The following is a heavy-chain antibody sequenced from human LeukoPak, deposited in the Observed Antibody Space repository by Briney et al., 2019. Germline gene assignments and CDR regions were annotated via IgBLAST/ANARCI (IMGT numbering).Heavy chain of an antibody. CDR3: ARGYSNSSLDYYYYYMDV. J-gene: IGHJ6*03. D-gene: IGHD4-11*01. V-gene: IGHV1-18*01. Sequence: ASVKVSCKASGGTFSSYGISWVRQAPGQGLEWMGWISAYNGNTNYAQKLQGRVTMTTDTSTSTAYMELRSLRSDDTAVYYCARGYSNSSLDYYYYYMDVWGKGTTVTVSS. CDR2: ISAYNGNT. CDR1: GGTFSSYG.